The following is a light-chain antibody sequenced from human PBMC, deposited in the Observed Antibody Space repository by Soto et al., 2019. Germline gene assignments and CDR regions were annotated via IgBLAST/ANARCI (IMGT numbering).Light chain of an antibody. CDR1: CSDVGSYNY. Sequence: QSALTQPRSVSGSPGQSVTISCTGTCSDVGSYNYVSWYQQHPGKAPKLMIYDVSKRPSGVPDRFSGSKSGNTASLTISGLQAEDEADYYCCSYAGSYTWVFGGGTKLTVL. CDR2: DVS. V-gene: IGLV2-11*01. CDR3: CSYAGSYTWV. J-gene: IGLJ3*02.